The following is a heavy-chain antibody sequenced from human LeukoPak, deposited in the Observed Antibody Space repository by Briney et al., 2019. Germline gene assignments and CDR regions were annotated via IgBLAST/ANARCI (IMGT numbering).Heavy chain of an antibody. V-gene: IGHV3-9*01. CDR1: GFTFDDYA. CDR2: ITWNRDNI. Sequence: GGSLRLSCAASGFTFDDYAMHWVRQAPRKGLEWVSVITWNRDNIGYGDSVKGRFTISRDNAKNSLYLQMNSLRAEDRAVYFCARDRGFSSSRGYFQHWGQGTLVTVSS. D-gene: IGHD6-13*01. CDR3: ARDRGFSSSRGYFQH. J-gene: IGHJ1*01.